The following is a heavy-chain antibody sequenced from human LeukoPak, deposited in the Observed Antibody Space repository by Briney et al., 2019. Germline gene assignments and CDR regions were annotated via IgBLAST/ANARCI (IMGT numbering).Heavy chain of an antibody. V-gene: IGHV4-39*01. CDR2: IYYSGST. Sequence: PSETLSLTCTVSGGSISSSSYYWGWIRQPPGKGLEWIGSIYYSGSTYYNPSLKSRVTISVDTSKNQFSLKLSSVTAADTAVYYCASAYCSGGSCYSVGALTGYFDYWGQGTLVTVSS. CDR1: GGSISSSSYY. CDR3: ASAYCSGGSCYSVGALTGYFDY. J-gene: IGHJ4*02. D-gene: IGHD2-15*01.